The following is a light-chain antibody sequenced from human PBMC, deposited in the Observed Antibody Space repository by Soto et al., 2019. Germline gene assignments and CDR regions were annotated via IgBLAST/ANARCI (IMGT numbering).Light chain of an antibody. CDR2: DVS. Sequence: DIQMTQSPSTLSASVGDRVIITCRASQSLGTCLAWYQQKPGTAPMLLIYDVSRLESGVPSRFSGSGSGTEFTLTISSLQPDDFATYYCQQYFSYPLTFGRGTRVEIK. V-gene: IGKV1-5*01. CDR1: QSLGTC. CDR3: QQYFSYPLT. J-gene: IGKJ4*01.